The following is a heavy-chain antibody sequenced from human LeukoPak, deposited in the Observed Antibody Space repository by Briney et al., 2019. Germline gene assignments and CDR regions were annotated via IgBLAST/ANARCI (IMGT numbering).Heavy chain of an antibody. J-gene: IGHJ4*02. V-gene: IGHV3-72*01. CDR1: GFSIADHH. CDR3: VRVVTTRSGWFHFDN. CDR2: SATTKPNSCTT. Sequence: GGSLRLSCAGAGFSIADHHMDWVRQAPGTGLEWIGRSATTKPNSCTTQYAASVRGRFTISRDDSQNSLYLHLNSLKTEDTAVYYCVRVVTTRSGWFHFDNWGLGTLVSVSS. D-gene: IGHD6-13*01.